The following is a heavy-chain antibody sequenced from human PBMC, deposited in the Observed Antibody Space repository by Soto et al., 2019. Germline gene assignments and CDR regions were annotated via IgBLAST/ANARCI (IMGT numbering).Heavy chain of an antibody. CDR3: ARARDYDFWSGLDY. D-gene: IGHD3-3*01. Sequence: QVQLQESGPGLVKPSETLSLTCTVSGGSISSYYWSWIRQPPGKGLQWIGYIYYSGSTNYNPSLKSRATISVDTSKNQFSLKLSSVTAADTAVYYCARARDYDFWSGLDYWGQGTLVTVSS. J-gene: IGHJ4*02. CDR2: IYYSGST. V-gene: IGHV4-59*01. CDR1: GGSISSYY.